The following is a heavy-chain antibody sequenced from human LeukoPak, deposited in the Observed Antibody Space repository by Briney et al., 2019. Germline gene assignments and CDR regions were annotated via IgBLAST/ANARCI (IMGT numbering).Heavy chain of an antibody. CDR2: INHSGST. CDR3: ARSGYCSSATCYTRDDAFDI. J-gene: IGHJ3*02. V-gene: IGHV4-34*01. D-gene: IGHD2-2*02. CDR1: GGSFSGYY. Sequence: SETLSLTCAVYGGSFSGYYWTWIRQSPGKGLGWIGEINHSGSTDYNPSLRSRVTISVDTSKNQFSLKLSSVTAADTAVYYCARSGYCSSATCYTRDDAFDIWGQGTMVTVSS.